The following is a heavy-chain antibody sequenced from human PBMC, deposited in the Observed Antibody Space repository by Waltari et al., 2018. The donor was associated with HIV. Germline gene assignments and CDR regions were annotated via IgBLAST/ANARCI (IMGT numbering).Heavy chain of an antibody. CDR2: IYPFDSDT. J-gene: IGHJ3*02. D-gene: IGHD3-22*01. Sequence: EVQLVQSGAEVRKPGESLKISCKASGYPFTNYWIAWVRQMSGEGLEWMGIIYPFDSDTRYNPAFEVQITISVDKSLASAYLEWSNLNASDAAIYYCARLFYYDTTGYINNAFDIWGQGTVVTVS. CDR3: ARLFYYDTTGYINNAFDI. CDR1: GYPFTNYW. V-gene: IGHV5-51*03.